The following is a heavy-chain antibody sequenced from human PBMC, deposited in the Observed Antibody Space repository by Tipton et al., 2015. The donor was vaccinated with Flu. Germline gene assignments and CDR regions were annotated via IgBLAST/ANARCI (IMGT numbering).Heavy chain of an antibody. CDR1: GGSISSYY. Sequence: TLSLTCTVSGGSISSYYWSWIRQPPGKGLEWIGYIYYSGSTNYNPSLKSRVTISVDTSKNQFSLKLSSVTAADTAVYYCARGYYDILAGYYASNYSGMDVWGQGTAVTVSS. D-gene: IGHD3-9*01. J-gene: IGHJ6*02. CDR2: IYYSGST. CDR3: ARGYYDILAGYYASNYSGMDV. V-gene: IGHV4-59*01.